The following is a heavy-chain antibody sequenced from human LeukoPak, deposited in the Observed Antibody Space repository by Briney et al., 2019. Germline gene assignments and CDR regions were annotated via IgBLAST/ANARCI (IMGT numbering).Heavy chain of an antibody. D-gene: IGHD3-9*01. J-gene: IGHJ6*02. V-gene: IGHV1-18*01. CDR2: MNPNSGNT. Sequence: ASVKVSCKASAYTFTSYDINWVRQATGQGLEWMGWMNPNSGNTNYAQKLQGRVTMTTDTSTSTAYMELRSLRSDDTAVYYCARDRNYDILTGYYDPSDYYGMDVWGQGTTVTVSS. CDR1: AYTFTSYD. CDR3: ARDRNYDILTGYYDPSDYYGMDV.